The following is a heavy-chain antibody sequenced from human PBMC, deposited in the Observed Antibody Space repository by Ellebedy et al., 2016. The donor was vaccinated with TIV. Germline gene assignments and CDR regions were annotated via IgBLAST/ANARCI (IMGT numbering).Heavy chain of an antibody. CDR1: GFTFSDHY. D-gene: IGHD2-8*02. CDR2: ISSNGNNI. CDR3: ARDYRWHFDS. Sequence: GGSLRLSXAASGFTFSDHYMSWIRQAPGKGLEWISYISSNGNNIDYADSLKGRFTISRDNAKNSLYLHMNSLRAEDTAVYYCARDYRWHFDSWGQGTLVTVSS. V-gene: IGHV3-11*01. J-gene: IGHJ4*02.